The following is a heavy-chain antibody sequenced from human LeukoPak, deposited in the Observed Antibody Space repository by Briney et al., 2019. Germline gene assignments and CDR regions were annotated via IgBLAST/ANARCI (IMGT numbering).Heavy chain of an antibody. D-gene: IGHD2-21*02. CDR1: GLTFDDYA. J-gene: IGHJ1*01. Sequence: GRSLRLSCAASGLTFDDYAMHLVRQAPCNGLDSVSGIIWNSGSIGYADSVKGRFTISRDNAKNSLYLQVNSLRAEDTAVYYCAITVDCRATTDCYSYFHHWGQGTLVTVSS. CDR2: IIWNSGSI. V-gene: IGHV3-9*01. CDR3: AITVDCRATTDCYSYFHH.